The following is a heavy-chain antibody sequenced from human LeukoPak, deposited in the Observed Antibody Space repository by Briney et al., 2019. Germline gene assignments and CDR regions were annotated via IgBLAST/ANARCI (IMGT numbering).Heavy chain of an antibody. CDR3: ATDRRHSMAGTGWFAP. J-gene: IGHJ5*02. D-gene: IGHD6-19*01. Sequence: ASVKVSCKVSGYTLTELSMHWVRQAPGKGLEWMGGFDPEDGETIYAQKFQGRVTMTEDTSTDTAYMELSSLRSEDTAVYYCATDRRHSMAGTGWFAPWGQGTLVTVSS. CDR1: GYTLTELS. CDR2: FDPEDGET. V-gene: IGHV1-24*01.